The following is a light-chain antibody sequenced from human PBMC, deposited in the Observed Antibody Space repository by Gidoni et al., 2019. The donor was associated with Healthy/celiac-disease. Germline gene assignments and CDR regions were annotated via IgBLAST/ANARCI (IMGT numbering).Light chain of an antibody. Sequence: QSALTQPRSVSGSPGQSVTLSCTGTSSDVGGYNYVSWYQQHPGKAPKLMMYDVSKRPSGVPDRFSGSKSGNTASLTISGLQAEDEADYYCCSYAGSYTLSVFGTGTKVTVL. J-gene: IGLJ1*01. CDR1: SSDVGGYNY. CDR3: CSYAGSYTLSV. V-gene: IGLV2-11*01. CDR2: DVS.